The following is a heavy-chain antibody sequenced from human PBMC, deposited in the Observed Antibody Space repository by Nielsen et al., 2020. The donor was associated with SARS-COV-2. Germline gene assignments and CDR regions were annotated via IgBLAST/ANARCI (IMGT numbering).Heavy chain of an antibody. D-gene: IGHD1-26*01. V-gene: IGHV3-7*01. CDR1: GFTFSNYW. CDR3: ATWPWSSPNY. Sequence: GESLKISCAASGFTFSNYWMSWVRQAPRKGLEWVANIKPDGSEKRYVDSVKGRLTISRDNAKNSLYLQMNSLRAEDTAVYYCATWPWSSPNYWGQGTLVTVSS. J-gene: IGHJ4*02. CDR2: IKPDGSEK.